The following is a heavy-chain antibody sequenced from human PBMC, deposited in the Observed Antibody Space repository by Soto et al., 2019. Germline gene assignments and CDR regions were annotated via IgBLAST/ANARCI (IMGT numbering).Heavy chain of an antibody. V-gene: IGHV1-3*01. CDR3: ARDEDY. CDR2: IHPAVHPDDATGR. J-gene: IGHJ4*02. Sequence: QVQLVQSGTELKRPGASVKISCRASGYVFTTSGLHWVRQAPGRGLEWVDWIHPAVHPDDATGRTYSQTFQDRVTLTVDTSAATAYMQLGSLRSDDTAVYYCARDEDYWGPGSLVSVSS. CDR1: GYVFTTSG.